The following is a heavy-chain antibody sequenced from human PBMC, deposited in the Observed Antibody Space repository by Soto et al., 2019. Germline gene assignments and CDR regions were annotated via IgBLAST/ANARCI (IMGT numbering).Heavy chain of an antibody. D-gene: IGHD3-10*01. Sequence: GDSLKISCKGSGYSFTSYWIGWVRQMPGKGLEWMGIIYPGDSDTRYSPSFQGQVTISADKSISTAYLQWSSLKASDTAMYYCARSITTSRQQNRHAFDIWGQGTMVTV. V-gene: IGHV5-51*01. CDR1: GYSFTSYW. CDR2: IYPGDSDT. CDR3: ARSITTSRQQNRHAFDI. J-gene: IGHJ3*02.